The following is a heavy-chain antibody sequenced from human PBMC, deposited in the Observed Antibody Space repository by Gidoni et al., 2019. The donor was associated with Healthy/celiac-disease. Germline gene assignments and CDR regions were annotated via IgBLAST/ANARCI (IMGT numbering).Heavy chain of an antibody. CDR1: GFTVSSNY. D-gene: IGHD4-17*01. CDR3: ARSTVTPYYFDY. V-gene: IGHV3-66*01. Sequence: EVQLVESGGGLVQPGGSLRLSCAAFGFTVSSNYMSWVRQAPGKGLEWVSVIYSGGSTYYADSVKGRFTISRDNSKNTLYLQMNSLRPEDTAVYYCARSTVTPYYFDYWGQGTLVTVSS. J-gene: IGHJ4*02. CDR2: IYSGGST.